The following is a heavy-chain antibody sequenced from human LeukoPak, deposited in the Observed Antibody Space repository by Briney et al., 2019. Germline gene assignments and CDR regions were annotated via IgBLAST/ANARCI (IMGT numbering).Heavy chain of an antibody. D-gene: IGHD1-14*01. CDR2: INPHSGVT. J-gene: IGHJ4*02. CDR3: VREGITKAFDL. Sequence: ASVKVSCKASGFTFTDYYMHWVRLAPGQGLEWMGYINPHSGVTSFPQKFRGRVTLTTDTSISAAYTELSSLISDDTAMYYCVREGITKAFDLWGQGALVTVSS. CDR1: GFTFTDYY. V-gene: IGHV1-2*02.